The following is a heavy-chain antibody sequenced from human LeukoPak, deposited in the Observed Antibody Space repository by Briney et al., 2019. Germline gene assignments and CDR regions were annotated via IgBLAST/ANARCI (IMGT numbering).Heavy chain of an antibody. J-gene: IGHJ4*02. CDR1: GYTFTGYY. CDR2: INPNSGGT. D-gene: IGHD3-10*01. V-gene: IGHV1-2*02. CDR3: ARGKRFGELLYG. Sequence: SVKVSCKASGYTFTGYYMHWVRQAPGQGLEWMGWINPNSGGTNYAQKFQGRVTMTRNTSISTAYMELSSLRSEDTAVYYCARGKRFGELLYGWGQGTLVTVSS.